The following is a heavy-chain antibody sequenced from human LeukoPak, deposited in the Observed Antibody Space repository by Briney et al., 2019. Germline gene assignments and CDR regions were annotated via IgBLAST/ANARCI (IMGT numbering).Heavy chain of an antibody. CDR3: AKDSRNWSGETQYYGMDV. D-gene: IGHD3-10*01. V-gene: IGHV3-9*01. CDR2: ITWNTYSI. J-gene: IGHJ6*02. Sequence: PGRSLRLSCSASGFTFDDYAMHWVRHAPGKGLEWVSGITWNTYSIGYVDSVKGRFTISRDNAKNSLYLQMDSLREEDTAVYYCAKDSRNWSGETQYYGMDVWGQGTTVIVSS. CDR1: GFTFDDYA.